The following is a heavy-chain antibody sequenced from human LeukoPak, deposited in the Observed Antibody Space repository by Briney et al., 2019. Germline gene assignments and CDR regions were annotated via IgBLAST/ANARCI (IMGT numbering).Heavy chain of an antibody. D-gene: IGHD2-2*01. J-gene: IGHJ4*02. Sequence: SETLSLTCAVYGGSFSGYYWSWIRQPPGKGLEWIGEINHSGSTNYNPSLKSRATISVDTSKNQFSLKLSSVTAVDTAMYYCARHTQLGPEGGFDYWGQGTLVTVSS. CDR3: ARHTQLGPEGGFDY. CDR1: GGSFSGYY. V-gene: IGHV4-34*01. CDR2: INHSGST.